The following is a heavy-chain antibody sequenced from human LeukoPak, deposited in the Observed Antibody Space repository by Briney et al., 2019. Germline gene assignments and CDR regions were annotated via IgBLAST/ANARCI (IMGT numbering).Heavy chain of an antibody. V-gene: IGHV3-64D*06. CDR1: GFIFSPYA. CDR3: VKDRWVDH. J-gene: IGHJ4*02. CDR2: ISSEGKTT. D-gene: IGHD6-13*01. Sequence: PGGSLRLSCSASGFIFSPYAMHWVRQAPGKGLEYVSSISSEGKTTYYADSVKGRFTISRDNSKNTLHLQMSSLRPEDTAVYYCVKDRWVDHWGQGTLVTVSS.